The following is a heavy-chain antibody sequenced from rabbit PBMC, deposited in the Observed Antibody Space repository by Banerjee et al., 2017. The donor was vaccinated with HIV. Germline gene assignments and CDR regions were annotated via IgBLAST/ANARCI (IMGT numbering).Heavy chain of an antibody. CDR3: ARDVGCGRLNL. J-gene: IGHJ4*01. V-gene: IGHV1S40*01. Sequence: QSLEESGGDLVKPGASLTLTCKASGIDFSSYYWICWVRQAPGKGLEWIACIDISSGNTYYMSWAKGRFTVSKTSSTTVTLQMTSLTAADTATYFCARDVGCGRLNLWGPGTLVTVS. CDR2: IDISSGNT. D-gene: IGHD4-2*01. CDR1: GIDFSSYYW.